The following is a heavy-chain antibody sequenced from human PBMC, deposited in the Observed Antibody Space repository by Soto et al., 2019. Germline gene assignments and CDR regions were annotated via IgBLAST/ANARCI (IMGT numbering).Heavy chain of an antibody. CDR2: ISSSSSYT. D-gene: IGHD3-22*01. V-gene: IGHV3-21*05. J-gene: IGHJ3*02. CDR3: ARAPDSSGAPDAFDI. Sequence: PGGSLRLSCAASGFTFSSYAMHWVRQAPGKGLEWVSYISSSSSYTNYADSVKGRFTISRDNAKNSLYLQMNSLRAEDTAVYYCARAPDSSGAPDAFDIWGQGTMVTVSS. CDR1: GFTFSSYA.